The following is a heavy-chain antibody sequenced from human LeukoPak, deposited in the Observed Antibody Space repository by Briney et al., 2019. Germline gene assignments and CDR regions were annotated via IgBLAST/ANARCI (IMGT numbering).Heavy chain of an antibody. Sequence: GGSLRLSCAASGFTFSSYGMHWVRQAPGKGLEWVAFIRYDGSNKYYADSVKGRFTISRDNSKNTLYLQMNSLRAEDTAVYYCAALWFGELLRGKFDYWGQGTLVTASS. D-gene: IGHD3-10*01. CDR3: AALWFGELLRGKFDY. J-gene: IGHJ4*02. CDR2: IRYDGSNK. CDR1: GFTFSSYG. V-gene: IGHV3-30*02.